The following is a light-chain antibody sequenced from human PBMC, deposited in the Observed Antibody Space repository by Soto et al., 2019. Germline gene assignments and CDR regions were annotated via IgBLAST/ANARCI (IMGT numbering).Light chain of an antibody. V-gene: IGKV2-30*01. CDR3: MQGTLWPWT. J-gene: IGKJ1*01. CDR1: LSLVDSGGHTY. Sequence: DVVMTQSPLSLPVTLGQPASISCTSSLSLVDSGGHTYFNWYQQRPGQPPRRLIYKISNRESGVPDRFSASGSGTDFTLRISKVEAEDLGVYYCMQGTLWPWTFGQGTKVEIK. CDR2: KIS.